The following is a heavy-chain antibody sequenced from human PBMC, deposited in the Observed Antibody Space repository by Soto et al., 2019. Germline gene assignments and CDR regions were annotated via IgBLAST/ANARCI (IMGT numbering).Heavy chain of an antibody. D-gene: IGHD2-21*02. V-gene: IGHV3-30*18. CDR1: VFTFSSCG. CDR3: AKEEVTAASNYYYYYGMDV. CDR2: ISYDGSNK. J-gene: IGHJ6*02. Sequence: GGSLRLACAASVFTFSSCGMHWVRQAPGKGLEWVAVISYDGSNKYYADPVKGRFTISRDNSKNTLYLQMNSLRAEDTAVYYCAKEEVTAASNYYYYYGMDVWGQGTTVTVSS.